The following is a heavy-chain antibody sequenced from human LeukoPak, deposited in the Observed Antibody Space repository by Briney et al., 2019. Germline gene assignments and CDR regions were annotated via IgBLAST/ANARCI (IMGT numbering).Heavy chain of an antibody. J-gene: IGHJ5*02. D-gene: IGHD1-26*01. CDR1: GYTFTGYY. CDR3: ARSGSYLEWFDP. Sequence: ASVKVSCKASGYTFTGYYMHWVRQAPGQGLEWMGWINPNSGGTNYAQKFQGRVTMTRDTSISTAYMELSSLRSEDTAVYYCARSGSYLEWFDPWGQGTLVTVSS. CDR2: INPNSGGT. V-gene: IGHV1-2*02.